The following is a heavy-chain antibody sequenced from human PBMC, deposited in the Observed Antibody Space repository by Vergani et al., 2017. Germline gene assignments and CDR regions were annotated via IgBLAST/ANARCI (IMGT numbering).Heavy chain of an antibody. J-gene: IGHJ4*02. CDR2: IGSSGRKT. CDR3: AKGTAWYSSSWYVSD. V-gene: IGHV3-23*01. D-gene: IGHD6-13*01. CDR1: GVTFGSHA. Sequence: EVQLLESGGGLVQPGGSLRLSCTVSGVTFGSHAMMWVRQAPGKGLEWVAAIGSSGRKTYYADSVKGRFTISRDNSRETLYMQMNSLRAEDTAVYFCAKGTAWYSSSWYVSDWGQGSLVTVSS.